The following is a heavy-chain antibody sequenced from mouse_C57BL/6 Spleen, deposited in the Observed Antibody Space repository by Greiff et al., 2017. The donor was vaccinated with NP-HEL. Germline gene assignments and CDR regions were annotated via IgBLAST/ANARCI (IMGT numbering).Heavy chain of an antibody. CDR3: AREEDYGSSYVGWYFDV. D-gene: IGHD1-1*01. CDR1: GYAFSSSW. Sequence: VQLQQSGPELVKPGASVKISCKASGYAFSSSWMNWVKQRPGKGLEWIGRIYPGDGDTNYNGKFKGKATLTADKSSSTAYMQLSSLTSEDSAVYFCAREEDYGSSYVGWYFDVWGTGTTVTVSS. CDR2: IYPGDGDT. V-gene: IGHV1-82*01. J-gene: IGHJ1*03.